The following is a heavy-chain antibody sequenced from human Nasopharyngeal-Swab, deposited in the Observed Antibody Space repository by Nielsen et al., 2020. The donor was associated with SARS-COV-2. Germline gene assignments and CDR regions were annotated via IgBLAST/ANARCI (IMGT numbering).Heavy chain of an antibody. Sequence: SETLSLTCAVYGGSFSGYYWSWIRQPPGKGQEWIGYSYYSGSTNYNPSLKSRVTISVDTSKNQFSLKLSSVTAADTAVYYCARDPALYDILTGFLYYSGMDVWGQGTTVTVSS. CDR2: SYYSGST. CDR1: GGSFSGYY. CDR3: ARDPALYDILTGFLYYSGMDV. J-gene: IGHJ6*02. D-gene: IGHD3-9*01. V-gene: IGHV4-59*01.